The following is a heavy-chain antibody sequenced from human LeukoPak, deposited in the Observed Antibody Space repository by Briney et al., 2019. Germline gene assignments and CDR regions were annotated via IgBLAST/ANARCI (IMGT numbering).Heavy chain of an antibody. V-gene: IGHV3-23*01. CDR3: AKALVVAVDASRAFDN. CDR1: GFTFGSYA. Sequence: PGRSLRLSCAASGFTFGSYAMTWVRQAPGKGLEWVSGISGRAASTYYADSVKGRFTISRDNSKNMLYLHMNSLRGEDTAIYYCAKALVVAVDASRAFDNWGQGTLVTVSS. CDR2: ISGRAAST. J-gene: IGHJ4*02. D-gene: IGHD2-15*01.